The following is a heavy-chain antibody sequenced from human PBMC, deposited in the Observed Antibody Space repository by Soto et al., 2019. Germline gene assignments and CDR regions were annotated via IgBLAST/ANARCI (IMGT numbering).Heavy chain of an antibody. CDR1: GYSFTSYW. J-gene: IGHJ6*02. Sequence: GESLKISCKGSGYSFTSYWISWVRQMPGKGLEWMGRIDPSDSYTNYSPSFQGHVTISADKSVSTAYLQWSSLKASDTAMYYCARHPPITIFGVVIYDYYYGMDVWGQGTTVTVSS. D-gene: IGHD3-3*01. CDR2: IDPSDSYT. CDR3: ARHPPITIFGVVIYDYYYGMDV. V-gene: IGHV5-10-1*01.